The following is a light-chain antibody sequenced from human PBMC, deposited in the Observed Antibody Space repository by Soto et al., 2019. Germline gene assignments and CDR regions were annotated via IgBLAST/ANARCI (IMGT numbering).Light chain of an antibody. CDR3: QQYNSYWT. CDR1: QSISRW. Sequence: DIQMTQSPSTLSASVGDRVTITCRARQSISRWLAWYQQKPGKAPKLLIYDPSSLESGVPSRFSGSGSGTEFTLTISSLQPDDFASYYCQQYNSYWTFGQGTKVEIK. CDR2: DPS. V-gene: IGKV1-5*01. J-gene: IGKJ1*01.